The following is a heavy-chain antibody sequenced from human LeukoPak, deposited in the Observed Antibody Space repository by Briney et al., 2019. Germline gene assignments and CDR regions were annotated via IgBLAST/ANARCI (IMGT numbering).Heavy chain of an antibody. V-gene: IGHV3-23*01. CDR1: GFTFSSYA. J-gene: IGHJ4*02. D-gene: IGHD2-2*02. CDR2: ISGSGGST. Sequence: TGGSLRLSCAASGFTFSSYAMSWVRQAPGKGLEWVSAISGSGGSTYYADSVKGRFTISKDNSKKTLYLQMNSLRAEDTAVYYCAKRARYCSSTSCYIEKGHPFDYWGQGTLVTVSS. CDR3: AKRARYCSSTSCYIEKGHPFDY.